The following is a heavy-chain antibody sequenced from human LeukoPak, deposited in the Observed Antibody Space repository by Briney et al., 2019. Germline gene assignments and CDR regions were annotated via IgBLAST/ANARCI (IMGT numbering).Heavy chain of an antibody. CDR1: GGSISSYY. CDR2: IYYSGST. Sequence: SETLPLTCTVSGGSISSYYWSWIRQPPGKGLEWIGYIYYSGSTNYNPSLKSRVTISVDTSKNQFPLKLSSVTAADTAVYYCARVGYSYGYDYYYYGMDVWGQGTTVTVSS. V-gene: IGHV4-59*01. D-gene: IGHD5-18*01. CDR3: ARVGYSYGYDYYYYGMDV. J-gene: IGHJ6*02.